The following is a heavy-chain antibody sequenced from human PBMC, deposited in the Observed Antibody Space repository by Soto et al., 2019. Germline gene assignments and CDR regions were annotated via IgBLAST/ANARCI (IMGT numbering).Heavy chain of an antibody. J-gene: IGHJ4*02. CDR1: GGSTSSGGYY. D-gene: IGHD5-12*01. CDR3: ARDLRGYSRYDYLDY. Sequence: SETLSLTCTVSGGSTSSGGYYWGWIRQHPGKGLEWVGYSYYTVSSYYNPSLKSRVTISVDASKNQLSLRLASVTAADTAVYYCARDLRGYSRYDYLDYWGQGIPVTVSS. V-gene: IGHV4-31*03. CDR2: SYYTVSS.